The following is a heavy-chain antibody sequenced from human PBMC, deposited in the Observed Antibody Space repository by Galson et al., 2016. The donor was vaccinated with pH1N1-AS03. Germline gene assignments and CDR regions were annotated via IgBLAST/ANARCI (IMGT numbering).Heavy chain of an antibody. Sequence: LGNPTQALTLTCTFSGFSLTTTAMGVAWIRQPAGDALERLALIFWDDDKRYSPSLQTRLTITKDTSQNQLVLTVTDVVPLVTATYYCQHMGPHYPGSVNYFPFDSWGQGTLVTVSS. CDR3: QHMGPHYPGSVNYFPFDS. CDR2: IFWDDDK. CDR1: GFSLTTTAMG. V-gene: IGHV2-5*02. D-gene: IGHD3-10*01. J-gene: IGHJ5*01.